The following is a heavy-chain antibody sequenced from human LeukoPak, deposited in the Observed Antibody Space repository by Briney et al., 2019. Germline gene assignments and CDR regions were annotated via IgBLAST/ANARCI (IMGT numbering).Heavy chain of an antibody. CDR3: AREESAGYTAY. CDR2: INPTGIST. J-gene: IGHJ4*02. Sequence: ASVKVSCKASGYTFTNYYMHWVRQAPGQGLEWMGLINPTGISTNYAQKFRGRVTMTRDTSTTTVYMELSSLRSDDTAVYYCAREESAGYTAYCGQGTLVTVSS. CDR1: GYTFTNYY. V-gene: IGHV1-46*01. D-gene: IGHD3-9*01.